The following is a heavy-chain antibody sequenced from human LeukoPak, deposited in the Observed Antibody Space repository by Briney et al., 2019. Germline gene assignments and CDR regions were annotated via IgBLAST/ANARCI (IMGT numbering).Heavy chain of an antibody. J-gene: IGHJ4*02. V-gene: IGHV3-23*01. CDR2: ISGSGGST. CDR3: AKDGVATIGYFDY. CDR1: GFTFSSYA. Sequence: GGSLRLSCAASGFTFSSYAMSWVRQAPGRGLEWVSAISGSGGSTYYADSVKGRFTISRDNSKNTLYLQMNSLRAEDTAVYYCAKDGVATIGYFDYWGQGTLVTVSS. D-gene: IGHD5-24*01.